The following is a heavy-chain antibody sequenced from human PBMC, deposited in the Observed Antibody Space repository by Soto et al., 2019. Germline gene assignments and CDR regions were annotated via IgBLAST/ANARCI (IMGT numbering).Heavy chain of an antibody. CDR1: GFTFSSYA. CDR2: ISGSGGST. CDR3: AKTESDTLDY. J-gene: IGHJ4*02. D-gene: IGHD3-9*01. Sequence: EVQLLESGGGLVQPGGSLRLSCAASGFTFSSYAMSWVRQAPGKGLEWVSAISGSGGSTYYADSVKGRFTISRDNSKTTLYLNMNSLRAEDTAVYNCAKTESDTLDYWGQGTLVTVSS. V-gene: IGHV3-23*01.